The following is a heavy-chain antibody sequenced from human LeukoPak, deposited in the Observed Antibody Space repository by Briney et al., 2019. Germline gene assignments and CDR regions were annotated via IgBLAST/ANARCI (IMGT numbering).Heavy chain of an antibody. CDR2: ILYSGKT. V-gene: IGHV4-59*11. J-gene: IGHJ4*02. CDR3: ARSPDSDRLDY. CDR1: GGSISRHY. Sequence: SETLSLTCNVSGGSISRHYWTWIRQPPGKGLEWIGHILYSGKTHYNPSLKSRVTISGDTSKNQFSLKLSSVTAADTAVYYCARSPDSDRLDYWGQGTLVTVSS. D-gene: IGHD3-22*01.